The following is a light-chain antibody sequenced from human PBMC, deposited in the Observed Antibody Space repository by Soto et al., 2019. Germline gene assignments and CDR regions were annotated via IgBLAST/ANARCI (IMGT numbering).Light chain of an antibody. CDR3: QQRSNWPFAT. Sequence: EIVLTQSPATLSFSPGERATLSCRASQSVSSYLAWYQQKPGQAPRLLIYDASNRATGIPARFSGSGSGTDFALTISSLEPEDFAVYYCQQRSNWPFATFGGGTKVAIK. CDR2: DAS. J-gene: IGKJ4*01. CDR1: QSVSSY. V-gene: IGKV3-11*01.